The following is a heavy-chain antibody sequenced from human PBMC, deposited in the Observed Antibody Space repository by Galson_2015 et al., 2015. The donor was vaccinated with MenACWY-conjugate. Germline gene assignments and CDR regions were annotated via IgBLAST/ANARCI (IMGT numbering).Heavy chain of an antibody. Sequence: SLRLSCAASGFTFSSCAMSWVRQAPGKGLEWVSGITGSDGRTFYAASVKGRFTITRDNAKNSLYLQIDSLRAEDTAVYYCARDGGTYSSADYWGQGTLISVSS. CDR2: ITGSDGRT. D-gene: IGHD1-26*01. CDR3: ARDGGTYSSADY. J-gene: IGHJ4*02. CDR1: GFTFSSCA. V-gene: IGHV3-23*01.